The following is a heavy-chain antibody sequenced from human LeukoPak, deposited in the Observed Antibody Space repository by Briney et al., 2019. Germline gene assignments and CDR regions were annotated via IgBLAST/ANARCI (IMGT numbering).Heavy chain of an antibody. CDR1: DDSITIYY. CDR3: AREGLNMVRGVIPKEAWGWFDP. Sequence: SETLSLTCTVSDDSITIYYWTWIRQPPGKGLEWIGYIDHTGITNYNPSLSSRVTISVDTSKNQFSLKLTSVTAADTAVYYCAREGLNMVRGVIPKEAWGWFDPWGQGTLVTVSS. V-gene: IGHV4-59*12. J-gene: IGHJ5*02. CDR2: IDHTGIT. D-gene: IGHD3-10*01.